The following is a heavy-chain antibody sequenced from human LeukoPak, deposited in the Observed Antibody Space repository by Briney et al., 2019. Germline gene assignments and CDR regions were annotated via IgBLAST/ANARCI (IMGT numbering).Heavy chain of an antibody. CDR2: INGSVGST. CDR3: AKVYSSSWYPDAFDI. CDR1: GFTFSSYA. V-gene: IGHV3-23*01. Sequence: GGSLRLSCAASGFTFSSYAMSWVRQAPGKGLEWVSAINGSVGSTYYAYSVKGRFTISRDNSKNTLYLQMNSLRAEDTAVYYCAKVYSSSWYPDAFDIWGEGTMVTVSS. J-gene: IGHJ3*02. D-gene: IGHD6-13*01.